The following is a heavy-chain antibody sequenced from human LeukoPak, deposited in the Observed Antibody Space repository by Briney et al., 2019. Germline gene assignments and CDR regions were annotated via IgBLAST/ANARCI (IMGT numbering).Heavy chain of an antibody. CDR2: ISGSGGST. Sequence: GGSLRLSCAASGFTFSSYAMSWVRRAPGKGLEWVSAISGSGGSTYYADSVKGRFTISRDNSKNTLYLQMNSLRAEDTAVYYCAKDDYYDSSGYYGRPGAFDYWGQGTLVTVSS. CDR1: GFTFSSYA. J-gene: IGHJ4*02. CDR3: AKDDYYDSSGYYGRPGAFDY. V-gene: IGHV3-23*01. D-gene: IGHD3-22*01.